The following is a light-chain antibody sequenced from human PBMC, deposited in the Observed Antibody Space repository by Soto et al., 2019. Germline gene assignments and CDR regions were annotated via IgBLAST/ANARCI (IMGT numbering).Light chain of an antibody. CDR1: ISDVGAYNY. Sequence: QSALTQPRSVSGSPGQSVTISCTGTISDVGAYNYVSWYQQHPGKVPKLMIYDLTKRPSGVPDRFSGSKSGNTASLTISGLQAEDEADYYCCSYVGSYTLSYVFGTGTKLTVL. J-gene: IGLJ1*01. V-gene: IGLV2-11*01. CDR3: CSYVGSYTLSYV. CDR2: DLT.